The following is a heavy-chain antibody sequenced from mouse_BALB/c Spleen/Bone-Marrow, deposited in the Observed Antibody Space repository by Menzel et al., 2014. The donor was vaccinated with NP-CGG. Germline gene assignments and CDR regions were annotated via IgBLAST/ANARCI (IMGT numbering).Heavy chain of an antibody. CDR1: GYTFSSYY. V-gene: IGHV1S81*02. Sequence: QVQLKDSGAELVKPGASVKLSCKASGYTFSSYYMYWVKQRPGQGLEWIGEINPSNGGTKFNVKFKSKATLTVDKSSSTAYMQLSSLTSEDSAVYYCTRSNYGYWYFDVWGAGTTVTVSS. J-gene: IGHJ1*01. CDR3: TRSNYGYWYFDV. D-gene: IGHD1-1*01. CDR2: INPSNGGT.